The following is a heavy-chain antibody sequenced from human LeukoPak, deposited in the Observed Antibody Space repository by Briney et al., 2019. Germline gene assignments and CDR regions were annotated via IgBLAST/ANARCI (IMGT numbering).Heavy chain of an antibody. CDR3: AREWLSPYYFDY. CDR2: IYYSGST. CDR1: GGSISSYY. D-gene: IGHD5-12*01. V-gene: IGHV4-59*01. Sequence: NPSETLSLTCTVSGGSISSYYWSWIRQPPGKGLEWIGYIYYSGSTNYNPSLKSRVTISVDTSKNQFSLKLSSVTAADTAVYYCAREWLSPYYFDYWGQGTLVTVSS. J-gene: IGHJ4*02.